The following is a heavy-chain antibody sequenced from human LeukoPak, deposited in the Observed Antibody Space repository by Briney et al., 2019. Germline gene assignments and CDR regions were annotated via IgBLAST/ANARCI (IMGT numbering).Heavy chain of an antibody. J-gene: IGHJ5*02. V-gene: IGHV1-69*13. Sequence: ASVKVSCKASGGTFSSYAISWVRQAPGQGLEWMGGIIPIFGTANYAQKFQGRVTITADESTSTAYMELSSLRPEDTAVYYCARDHGRGSGSSWGQGTLVTVSS. CDR1: GGTFSSYA. CDR3: ARDHGRGSGSS. D-gene: IGHD3-10*01. CDR2: IIPIFGTA.